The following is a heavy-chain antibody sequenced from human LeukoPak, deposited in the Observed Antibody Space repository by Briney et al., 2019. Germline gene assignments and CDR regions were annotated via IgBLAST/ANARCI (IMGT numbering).Heavy chain of an antibody. D-gene: IGHD3-16*01. CDR1: DYDFPNHG. V-gene: IGHV1-18*01. CDR2: ISGNNVNT. Sequence: ASVKVSCKAFDYDFPNHGISWVRQAPGQGLEWMGWISGNNVNTNYAPELQGRVTMTTDTSTNTAYMELRTLISDDAAFYYCARIGSRGGDWDYWGQGTLVTVSS. J-gene: IGHJ4*02. CDR3: ARIGSRGGDWDY.